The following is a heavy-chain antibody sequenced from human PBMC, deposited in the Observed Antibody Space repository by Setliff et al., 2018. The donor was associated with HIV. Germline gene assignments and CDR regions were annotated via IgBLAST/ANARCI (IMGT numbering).Heavy chain of an antibody. J-gene: IGHJ4*02. Sequence: PGGSLRLSCAASGFSFADYSMTWVRQSPGRGLEWVSSISLTSNTCYSESVKGRFTISRDNSKNTYYLQMSSLRADDTAVYYCAADYDLLTGYFSDMGYWGQGIPVTVSS. CDR2: ISLTSNT. CDR3: AADYDLLTGYFSDMGY. V-gene: IGHV3-23*01. D-gene: IGHD3-9*01. CDR1: GFSFADYS.